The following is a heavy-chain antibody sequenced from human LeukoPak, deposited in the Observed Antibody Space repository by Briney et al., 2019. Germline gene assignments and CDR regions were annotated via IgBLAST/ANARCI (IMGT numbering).Heavy chain of an antibody. V-gene: IGHV1-18*01. CDR3: GRVDTRPWELLNRY. CDR1: GYTFTSYG. J-gene: IGHJ4*02. CDR2: ISAYNGNT. Sequence: SVKVSCKASGYTFTSYGISWVRQAPGQGLEWMGWISAYNGNTNYAQKLQGRVIITTDTSTSTAYKGLRSMRSDDTAVYYCGRVDTRPWELLNRYWAQGTLVTVPT. D-gene: IGHD1-26*01.